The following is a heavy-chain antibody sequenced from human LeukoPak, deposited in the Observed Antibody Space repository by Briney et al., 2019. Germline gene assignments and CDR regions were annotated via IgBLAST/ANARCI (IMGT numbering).Heavy chain of an antibody. V-gene: IGHV4-4*07. Sequence: SETLSLTCTVSSGSISNYYWSWIRQPAGKGLEWIGRVYTTGNTNYNPSLKSRVTMSVDTSNNQFSLKLSSVTAADTAVYYCARESCLDGYPYYFDYWGQGTLVTVSS. J-gene: IGHJ4*02. D-gene: IGHD5-24*01. CDR2: VYTTGNT. CDR3: ARESCLDGYPYYFDY. CDR1: SGSISNYY.